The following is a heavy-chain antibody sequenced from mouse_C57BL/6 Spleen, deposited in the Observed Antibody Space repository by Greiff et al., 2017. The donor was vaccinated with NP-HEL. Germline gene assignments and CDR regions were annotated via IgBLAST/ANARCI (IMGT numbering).Heavy chain of an antibody. Sequence: EVKLQQSGAELVRPGASVKLSCTASGFNIKDYYMHWVKQRPEQGLEWIGRIDPEDGDTEYAPKFQGKATMTADTSSNTAYLQLSSLTSEDTAVYYCTTGDGKDYAMDYWGQGTSVTVSS. CDR1: GFNIKDYY. CDR2: IDPEDGDT. D-gene: IGHD1-1*01. J-gene: IGHJ4*01. V-gene: IGHV14-1*01. CDR3: TTGDGKDYAMDY.